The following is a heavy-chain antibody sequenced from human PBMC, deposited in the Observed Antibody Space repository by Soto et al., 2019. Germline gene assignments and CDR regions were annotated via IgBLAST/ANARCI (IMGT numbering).Heavy chain of an antibody. D-gene: IGHD2-21*01. CDR3: ARYLYSGPIDY. CDR2: IKRDGSEI. V-gene: IGHV3-7*04. CDR1: GFTFSTFW. Sequence: PGGSRRLSCVASGFTFSTFWMSWVRQAPGSGLEWVANIKRDGSEIHYGDPVKGRFTISRDNARNSLYLQMDSLRIEDTAIYYCARYLYSGPIDYWGQGTLVTVSS. J-gene: IGHJ4*02.